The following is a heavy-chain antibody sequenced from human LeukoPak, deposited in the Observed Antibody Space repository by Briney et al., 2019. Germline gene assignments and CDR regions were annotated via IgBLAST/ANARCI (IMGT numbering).Heavy chain of an antibody. D-gene: IGHD4-17*01. V-gene: IGHV4-39*02. CDR2: IYYSGST. CDR3: ARGQGTVTTH. CDR1: GGSISSSSYY. J-gene: IGHJ4*02. Sequence: PSETLSLTCTVSGGSISSSSYYWGWIRQPPGKGLEWIGSIYYSGSTYYNPSLKSRVTISVDTSKNHFSLKLTSVTAADTAVYYCARGQGTVTTHWGQGTLVTVSS.